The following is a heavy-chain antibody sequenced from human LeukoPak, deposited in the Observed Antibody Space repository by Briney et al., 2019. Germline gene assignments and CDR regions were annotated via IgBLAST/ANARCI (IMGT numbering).Heavy chain of an antibody. V-gene: IGHV4-39*01. CDR2: IT. CDR3: ARHLKWGLDVVQVDH. CDR1: GGSINNDNYY. D-gene: IGHD1-26*01. Sequence: SETLSLTCIVSGGSINNDNYYWAWIRQPPGKGLERIGGITYYNPSLKGRLTISVDTSKNLFSLKLSSVTAADTAVYYYARHLKWGLDVVQVDHWGQGTPVTVSS. J-gene: IGHJ4*02.